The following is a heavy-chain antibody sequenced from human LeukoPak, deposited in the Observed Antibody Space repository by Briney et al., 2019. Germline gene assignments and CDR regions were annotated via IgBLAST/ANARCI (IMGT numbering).Heavy chain of an antibody. CDR3: ARFPNTVAGIDY. V-gene: IGHV3-21*01. D-gene: IGHD6-19*01. CDR1: GFTFSSYS. CDR2: ISSRSSYI. J-gene: IGHJ4*02. Sequence: GGSLRLSCAASGFTFSSYSMNWVRQAPGKGLEWVSSISSRSSYIYYADSVKGRFTISRDNAKNSLYLQMNSLRAEDTALYYCARFPNTVAGIDYWGQGTLVTVSS.